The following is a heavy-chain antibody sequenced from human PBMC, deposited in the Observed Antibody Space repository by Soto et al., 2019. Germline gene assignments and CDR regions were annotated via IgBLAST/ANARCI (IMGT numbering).Heavy chain of an antibody. Sequence: QVQLVESGGGLVKPGGSLRLSCAASGFTFSDYYMSWIRQAPGKGLEWVSYITSSSTYTNYADSVKGRFTISRDNAKNSLYLQMDRLRAEDTAVYYCARDSVYYGDYELHYFDYWGQGTLVTVSS. CDR1: GFTFSDYY. CDR2: ITSSSTYT. CDR3: ARDSVYYGDYELHYFDY. J-gene: IGHJ4*02. V-gene: IGHV3-11*05. D-gene: IGHD4-17*01.